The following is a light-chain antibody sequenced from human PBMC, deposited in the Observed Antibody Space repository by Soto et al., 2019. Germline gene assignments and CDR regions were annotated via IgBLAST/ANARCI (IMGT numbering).Light chain of an antibody. Sequence: EIVMTQSAATLSVSPGERATLSCRASQSVSSYLAWYQQKPGQAPRLLMYDASNRATGIPARFSGSGSGTDFTLTISSLEPEDFALYYCQQRSNWPLTFGQGTKVDIK. V-gene: IGKV3-11*01. CDR3: QQRSNWPLT. CDR2: DAS. CDR1: QSVSSY. J-gene: IGKJ1*01.